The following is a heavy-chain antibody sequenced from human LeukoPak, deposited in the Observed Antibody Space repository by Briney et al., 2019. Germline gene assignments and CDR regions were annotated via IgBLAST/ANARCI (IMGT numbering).Heavy chain of an antibody. D-gene: IGHD3-22*01. CDR3: AKVLDYDSSGYYLDY. CDR2: IYSGGST. Sequence: GGSLRLSCAASGFTVSSNYMSWVRQAPGKGLEWVSVIYSGGSTYYADSVKGRFTISRDNSKNTLYLQMNSLRAEDTAVYYCAKVLDYDSSGYYLDYWGQGTLVTVSS. V-gene: IGHV3-53*01. J-gene: IGHJ4*02. CDR1: GFTVSSNY.